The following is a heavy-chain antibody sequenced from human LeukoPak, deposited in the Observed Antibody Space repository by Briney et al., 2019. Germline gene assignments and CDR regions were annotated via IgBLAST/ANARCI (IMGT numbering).Heavy chain of an antibody. J-gene: IGHJ5*02. CDR1: GFTFTSSA. CDR2: IVVGSGNT. Sequence: ASVKVSCKASGFTFTSSAVQWVRQARGQRLEWIGWIVVGSGNTNYAQKFQERVTITRDMSTSTAYMELSSLRSEDTAVYYCAAGPYCSGGGCYQNWFDPWGQGTLVTVSS. D-gene: IGHD2-15*01. CDR3: AAGPYCSGGGCYQNWFDP. V-gene: IGHV1-58*01.